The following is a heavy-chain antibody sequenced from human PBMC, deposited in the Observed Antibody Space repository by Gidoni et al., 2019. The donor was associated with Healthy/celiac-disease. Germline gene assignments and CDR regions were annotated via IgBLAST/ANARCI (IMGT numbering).Heavy chain of an antibody. D-gene: IGHD3-3*01. CDR1: GGSIRSYY. CDR2: IYYSGST. Sequence: QVQLQESGPGLVKPSETLSLTCTVPGGSIRSYYWSWIRQPPGKGLEWIGYIYYSGSTNYNPSLKSRVTISVDTSKNQFSLKLSSVTAADTAVYYCARGGDFWSGYQTNYYYYGMDVWGQGTTVTVSS. V-gene: IGHV4-59*01. J-gene: IGHJ6*02. CDR3: ARGGDFWSGYQTNYYYYGMDV.